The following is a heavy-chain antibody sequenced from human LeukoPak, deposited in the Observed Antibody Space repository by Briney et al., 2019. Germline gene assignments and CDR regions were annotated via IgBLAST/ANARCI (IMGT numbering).Heavy chain of an antibody. CDR2: IIPIFGTA. V-gene: IGHV1-69*05. CDR1: GYTFSSYA. Sequence: ASVKVSCKASGYTFSSYAISWVRQAPGQGLERMGGIIPIFGTANYAQKFQGRVTITTDESTSTAYMELSSLRSEDTAVYYCARCGTPAGIYYFDYWGQGTLVTVSS. CDR3: ARCGTPAGIYYFDY. J-gene: IGHJ4*02. D-gene: IGHD6-13*01.